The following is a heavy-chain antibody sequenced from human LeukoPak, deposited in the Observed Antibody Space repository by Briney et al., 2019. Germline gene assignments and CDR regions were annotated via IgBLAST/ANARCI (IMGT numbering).Heavy chain of an antibody. V-gene: IGHV3-11*01. J-gene: IGHJ3*02. CDR3: ARDYYDSSGYFPFGAFDI. Sequence: GGSLRLSCAASGFTFSDYYMNWIRQTPGKGLEWVSYISSSGSIIYYADSVKGRFTISRDNAKNSVYLQMNSLRAEDTAVYYCARDYYDSSGYFPFGAFDIWGQGTMVTVSS. D-gene: IGHD3-22*01. CDR2: ISSSGSII. CDR1: GFTFSDYY.